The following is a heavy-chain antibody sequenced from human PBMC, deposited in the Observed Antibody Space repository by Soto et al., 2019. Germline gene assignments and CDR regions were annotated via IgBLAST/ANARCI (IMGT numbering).Heavy chain of an antibody. V-gene: IGHV3-21*01. CDR2: ISSSSSYI. CDR1: GFTFSSYS. J-gene: IGHJ4*02. Sequence: GGSLRLSCAASGFTFSSYSMNWVRQAPGKGLEWVSSISSSSSYIYYADSVKGRFTISRDNAKNSLYLQMNSLRAEDTAVYYCARAQSVYYGSGSKGLSIDYWGQGTLVTVSS. CDR3: ARAQSVYYGSGSKGLSIDY. D-gene: IGHD3-10*01.